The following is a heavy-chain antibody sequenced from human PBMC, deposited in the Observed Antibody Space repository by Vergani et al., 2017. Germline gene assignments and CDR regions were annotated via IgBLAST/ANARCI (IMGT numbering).Heavy chain of an antibody. D-gene: IGHD6-13*01. V-gene: IGHV6-1*01. CDR1: GDSVSSNSAA. CDR3: ARGVGVLAAAGKCLFDY. Sequence: QVQLQQSGPGLVKPSQTLSLTCAISGDSVSSNSAAWNWIRQSPSRGLEWLGRTYYRSKWYNDYAVAVKSRITINPDTSKNQFSLQLNSVTPEDTAVYYCARGVGVLAAAGKCLFDYWGQGTLVTVSS. CDR2: TYYRSKWYN. J-gene: IGHJ4*02.